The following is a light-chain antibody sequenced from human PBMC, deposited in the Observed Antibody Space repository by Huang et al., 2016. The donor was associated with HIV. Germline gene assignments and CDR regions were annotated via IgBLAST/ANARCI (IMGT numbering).Light chain of an antibody. J-gene: IGKJ4*01. Sequence: DIVMTQSPDSLAVSLGERATINCKSSQSVLYSSNNKNYLAWYQQKPGQPRKLLIYWASTRESGVPDRFSCSVSGTDFTLTISSLQAEDVAVYYCQQYYSTLTFGGGTKVEIK. V-gene: IGKV4-1*01. CDR1: QSVLYSSNNKNY. CDR3: QQYYSTLT. CDR2: WAS.